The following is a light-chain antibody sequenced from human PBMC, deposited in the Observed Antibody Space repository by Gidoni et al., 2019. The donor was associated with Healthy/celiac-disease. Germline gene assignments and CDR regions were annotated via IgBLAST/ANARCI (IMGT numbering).Light chain of an antibody. CDR3: QQYGSSPLYT. V-gene: IGKV3-20*01. J-gene: IGKJ2*01. CDR2: GAS. Sequence: IVLTPSPGTLSLSPGERATLSCRASQSVSSSYLAWYQQKPGQAPRLLIYGASSRATGIPDRCSGSGSGTDFTLTISRLEPEDCAVYYCQQYGSSPLYTFGQGTKLEIK. CDR1: QSVSSSY.